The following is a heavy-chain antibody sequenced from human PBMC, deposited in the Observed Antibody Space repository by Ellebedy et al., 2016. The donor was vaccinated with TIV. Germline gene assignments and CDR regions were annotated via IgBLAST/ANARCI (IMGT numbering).Heavy chain of an antibody. CDR3: ARRGSYGDYAVQINNWFDS. Sequence: GESLKISCAASGFSFRSYWMSWVRQAPGKGLEWVANIYQDGSDQYYVDSAKGRFTISRDNAKNSLYLQMNSLKVEDTAVYYCARRGSYGDYAVQINNWFDSWGQGTLVTVYS. CDR1: GFSFRSYW. D-gene: IGHD4-17*01. J-gene: IGHJ5*01. V-gene: IGHV3-7*01. CDR2: IYQDGSDQ.